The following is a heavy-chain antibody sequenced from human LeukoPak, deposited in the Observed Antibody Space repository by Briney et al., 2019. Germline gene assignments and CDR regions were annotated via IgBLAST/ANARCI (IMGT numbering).Heavy chain of an antibody. Sequence: GGSLSLSCAASGFSLSSYAMHWVGQAPGKGLEWVAVISYDGSNKYYADSVKRRFTISRDNSKNTLYLQMNSLRAEDTAVYYCARENAPLRIVGATPAFDIWGQGTMVTVSS. J-gene: IGHJ3*02. V-gene: IGHV3-30*01. CDR3: ARENAPLRIVGATPAFDI. CDR2: ISYDGSNK. CDR1: GFSLSSYA. D-gene: IGHD1-26*01.